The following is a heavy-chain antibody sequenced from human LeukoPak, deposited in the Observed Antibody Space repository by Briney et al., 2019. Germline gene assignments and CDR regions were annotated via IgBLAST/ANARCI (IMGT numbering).Heavy chain of an antibody. Sequence: ASVKVSCKASGGTFSSYAISWVRQAPGQGLEWMGGIIPIFRTPNYAQKFQGRVTITAVESMSTAYMELSSLRSEDTAVYYCARGWLAETTVVTPYNYWGQGTLVTVSS. J-gene: IGHJ4*02. CDR2: IIPIFRTP. V-gene: IGHV1-69*13. D-gene: IGHD2-21*02. CDR3: ARGWLAETTVVTPYNY. CDR1: GGTFSSYA.